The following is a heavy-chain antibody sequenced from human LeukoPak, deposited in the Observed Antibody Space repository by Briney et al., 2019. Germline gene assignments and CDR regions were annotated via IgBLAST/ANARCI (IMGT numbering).Heavy chain of an antibody. CDR3: IKSSGDWH. CDR2: ISTKTDGVTA. J-gene: IGHJ4*02. Sequence: PGGSLRLXCAASGFTFSDAWMTWVRQAPGKGLELVGRISTKTDGVTADYAAPVKGRFTISRDDSKNTLYLQMNSLKTDDTAVYYCIKSSGDWHWGQGTLVTVSS. CDR1: GFTFSDAW. D-gene: IGHD2-21*02. V-gene: IGHV3-15*05.